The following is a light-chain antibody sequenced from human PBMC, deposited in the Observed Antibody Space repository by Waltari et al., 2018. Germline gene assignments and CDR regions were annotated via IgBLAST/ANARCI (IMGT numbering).Light chain of an antibody. CDR3: SSYKGSSTLYV. Sequence: QSALTQPASVSGSPGQSITISCPGTSSAIGGYSSVSWYQQHPGKPPKLMIYDVTKRPSGVSNRFSGSNSGSTASLTISGLQAEDEADYYCSSYKGSSTLYVFGTGTKVTVL. V-gene: IGLV2-14*01. CDR1: SSAIGGYSS. J-gene: IGLJ1*01. CDR2: DVT.